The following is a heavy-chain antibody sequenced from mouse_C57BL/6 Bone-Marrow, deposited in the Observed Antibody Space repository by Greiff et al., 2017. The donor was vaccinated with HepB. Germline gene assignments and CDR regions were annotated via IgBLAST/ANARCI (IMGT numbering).Heavy chain of an antibody. CDR1: GFSLTSYG. CDR2: IWRGGST. Sequence: QVQLKESGPGLVQPSQSLSITCTVPGFSLTSYGVHWVRQSPGKGLEWLGVIWRGGSTDYNAAFMSRLSITKDTSKSQVFFTMNSLQADDTAIYYCASRYYYGSSYGFAYWGQGTLVTVSA. V-gene: IGHV2-5*01. CDR3: ASRYYYGSSYGFAY. D-gene: IGHD1-1*01. J-gene: IGHJ3*01.